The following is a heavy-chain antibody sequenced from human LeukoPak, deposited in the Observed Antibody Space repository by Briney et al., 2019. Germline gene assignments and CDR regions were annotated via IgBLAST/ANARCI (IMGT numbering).Heavy chain of an antibody. CDR3: TRDSSDYGDDLGY. CDR1: GFTFGDYA. Sequence: GGSLRLSCTASGFTFGDYAMSWFRQAPGKGLEWVGFIRSKAYGGTTEYAASVKGRFTISRDDSKSIAYLQMNSLKTEDTAVYYCTRDSSDYGDDLGYWGQGTLVTVSS. D-gene: IGHD4-17*01. J-gene: IGHJ4*02. CDR2: IRSKAYGGTT. V-gene: IGHV3-49*03.